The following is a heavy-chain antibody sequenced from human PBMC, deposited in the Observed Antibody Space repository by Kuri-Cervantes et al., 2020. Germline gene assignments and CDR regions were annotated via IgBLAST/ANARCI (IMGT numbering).Heavy chain of an antibody. CDR3: ARSGSGSYYRY. Sequence: GSLRLSCAVYGGSISSYYWSWIRQPPGKGLEWIGYIYYSGSTNYNPSLKSRVTISVDTSKNQFSLKLSSVTAADTAVYYCARSGSGSYYRYWGQGTLVTVSS. CDR2: IYYSGST. J-gene: IGHJ4*02. D-gene: IGHD3-10*01. CDR1: GGSISSYY. V-gene: IGHV4-59*12.